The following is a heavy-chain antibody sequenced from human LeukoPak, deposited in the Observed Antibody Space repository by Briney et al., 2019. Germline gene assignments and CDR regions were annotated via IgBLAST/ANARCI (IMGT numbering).Heavy chain of an antibody. CDR2: IRSKAYGGTT. D-gene: IGHD5-18*01. V-gene: IGHV3-49*04. Sequence: GGSLRLSCTASGFTFGDYAMSWVRQAPGKGLEWVGFIRSKAYGGTTEYAASVKGRFTISRDGSKSIAYLQMNSLKTEDTAVYYCTRDRRGYSYGYGYDYWGQGTLVTVSS. J-gene: IGHJ4*02. CDR3: TRDRRGYSYGYGYDY. CDR1: GFTFGDYA.